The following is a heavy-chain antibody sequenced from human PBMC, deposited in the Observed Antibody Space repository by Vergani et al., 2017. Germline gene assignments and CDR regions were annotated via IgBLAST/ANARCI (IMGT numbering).Heavy chain of an antibody. J-gene: IGHJ4*02. Sequence: QVQLVESGGGVVQPGRSLRLSCTPSSFKLGDYGMHWVRQAPGRGLEWVSMTWYEGNNNYYADSVKGRFTISKDISKNTLYLQMNSLRAEDTAVYYCVRDDSCSTNYCYSYWGQGTLVTVSS. CDR2: TWYEGNNN. CDR1: SFKLGDYG. V-gene: IGHV3-33*01. CDR3: VRDDSCSTNYCYSY. D-gene: IGHD2-15*01.